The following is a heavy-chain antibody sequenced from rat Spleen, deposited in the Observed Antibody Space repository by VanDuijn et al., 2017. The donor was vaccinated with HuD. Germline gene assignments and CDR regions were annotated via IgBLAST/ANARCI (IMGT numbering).Heavy chain of an antibody. CDR1: GYSITSNY. CDR2: ITYSGST. D-gene: IGHD1-10*01. CDR3: ARRRGQVYNNYFDY. V-gene: IGHV3-1*01. J-gene: IGHJ2*01. Sequence: EVQLQESGPGLVKPSQSLSLTCSVTGYSITSNYWAWIRKFPGNKMEWIGHITYSGSTSYNPSLKSRISITRDTSKNQFFLQLNSVTTEDTATYYCARRRGQVYNNYFDYWGQGVMVTVSS.